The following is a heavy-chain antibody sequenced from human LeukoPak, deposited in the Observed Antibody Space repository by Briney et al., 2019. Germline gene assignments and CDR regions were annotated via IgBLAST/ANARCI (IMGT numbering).Heavy chain of an antibody. V-gene: IGHV3-23*01. CDR2: ISGSGDRT. J-gene: IGHJ4*02. CDR3: ARYTEKIDY. D-gene: IGHD1-14*01. Sequence: PGGSLRLSCAASGFTFSNCAMNWVRQSPGKGLGWVSGISGSGDRTFTADSVKGRFTISRDNSENTLYLQMNSLRVDDTAIYYCARYTEKIDYWGQGTLVTVSS. CDR1: GFTFSNCA.